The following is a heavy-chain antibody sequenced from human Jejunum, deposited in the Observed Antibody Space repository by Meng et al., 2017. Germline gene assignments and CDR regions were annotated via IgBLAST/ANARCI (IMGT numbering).Heavy chain of an antibody. J-gene: IGHJ4*02. CDR1: GESFSGYY. CDR2: IDDSGTT. CDR3: RLAYCDSDCGDY. Sequence: QVQLQQWGAGPLKPSESLFLTCAVHGESFSGYYWSWIRQPPGKGLEWIGGIDDSGTTDYNPSLKSRVTMSVTTSKKQFSLKLSSVTAADTALYYCRLAYCDSDCGDYWGQGILVTVSS. V-gene: IGHV4-34*01. D-gene: IGHD2-21*02.